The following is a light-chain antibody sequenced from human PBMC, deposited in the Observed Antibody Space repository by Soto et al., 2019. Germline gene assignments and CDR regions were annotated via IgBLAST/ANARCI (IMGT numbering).Light chain of an antibody. CDR3: QQYGSSPT. J-gene: IGKJ1*01. Sequence: EIVLTQSPGTLSLSPGERATLSCRASQSVSSSYVAWYQQKPGQAPRLLLYGTSSRATGIPDRFSGSGSGTDFTLTISRLEPEDFAVYYCQQYGSSPTFGQGTKVEIK. V-gene: IGKV3-20*01. CDR1: QSVSSSY. CDR2: GTS.